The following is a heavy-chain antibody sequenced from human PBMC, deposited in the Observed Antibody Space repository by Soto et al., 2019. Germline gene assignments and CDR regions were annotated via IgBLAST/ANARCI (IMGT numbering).Heavy chain of an antibody. D-gene: IGHD2-2*01. Sequence: ASVKVSCKASGYTFTSYDINWVRRATGQGLEWMGWMNPNSGNTGYAQKFQGRVTMTRNTSISTAYMELSSPRSEDTAVYYCAGEAAALGNDYWGQGTLVTVSS. CDR3: AGEAAALGNDY. CDR2: MNPNSGNT. V-gene: IGHV1-8*01. J-gene: IGHJ4*02. CDR1: GYTFTSYD.